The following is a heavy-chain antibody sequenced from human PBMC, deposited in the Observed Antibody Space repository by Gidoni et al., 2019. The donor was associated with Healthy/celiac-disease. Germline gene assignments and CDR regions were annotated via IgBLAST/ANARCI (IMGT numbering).Heavy chain of an antibody. CDR3: ARHPNYYDSGVGP. V-gene: IGHV4-39*01. Sequence: QLQLQESGPGLVKPSETLSLTCTVSGGSISSSSYYWGWIRQPPGKGLEWIGSIYYSGSTYYNPSLKSRVTISVDTSKNQFSLKLSSVTAADTAVYYCARHPNYYDSGVGPWGQGTLVTVSS. CDR1: GGSISSSSYY. D-gene: IGHD3-22*01. CDR2: IYYSGST. J-gene: IGHJ5*02.